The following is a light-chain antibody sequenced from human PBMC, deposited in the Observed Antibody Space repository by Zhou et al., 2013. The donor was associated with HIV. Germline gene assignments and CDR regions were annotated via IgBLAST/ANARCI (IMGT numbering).Light chain of an antibody. J-gene: IGKJ3*01. Sequence: DIQMTQSPSTLSASVGDRVTITCRASLDIGNYLAWFQQEAGKVPKRLIYVASNLESGVPSRFSGSGSGTEFTLTISGLQPEDVATYYCLQHSGYPFTFGPGTKVDI. CDR2: VAS. CDR3: LQHSGYPFT. V-gene: IGKV1-17*03. CDR1: LDIGNY.